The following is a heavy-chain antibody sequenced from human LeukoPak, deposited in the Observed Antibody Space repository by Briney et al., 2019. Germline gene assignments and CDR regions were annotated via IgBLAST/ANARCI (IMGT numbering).Heavy chain of an antibody. Sequence: GGSLRLSCAASGFSFSTYVMTWVRQAPGKGLDWVSGISGSGGRTYYADSVKGRFTISRDNSKNTLYLQMNSLRAEDTAVYYCAKGHTVVLAAATGYYYFGMDVWGQGTTVTVSS. CDR3: AKGHTVVLAAATGYYYFGMDV. CDR1: GFSFSTYV. CDR2: ISGSGGRT. J-gene: IGHJ6*02. D-gene: IGHD2-15*01. V-gene: IGHV3-23*01.